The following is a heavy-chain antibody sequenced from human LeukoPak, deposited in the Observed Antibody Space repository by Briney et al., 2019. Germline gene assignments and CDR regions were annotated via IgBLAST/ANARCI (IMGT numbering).Heavy chain of an antibody. D-gene: IGHD3-10*01. CDR3: ARGRQSYTYYYYYMDV. Sequence: SETLSLTCTVSGGSISSSSYYWAWIRQPPGKGLEWIGSIHYSGSTYYNPSLQSRVTISIDTSKNQFSLKLRFVTAADTAVYYCARGRQSYTYYYYYMDVWGKGTTVTVSS. CDR1: GGSISSSSYY. CDR2: IHYSGST. J-gene: IGHJ6*03. V-gene: IGHV4-39*07.